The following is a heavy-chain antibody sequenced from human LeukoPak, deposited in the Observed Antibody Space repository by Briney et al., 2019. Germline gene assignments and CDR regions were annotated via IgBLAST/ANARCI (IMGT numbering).Heavy chain of an antibody. Sequence: SETLSLTCAVSGYSISSGYYWGWIRQPPGKGLEWIGSIYHSGSTYYNPSLKSRVTISVDTSKNQFSLKLSSVTAADTAVYYCARAGSMFGVVVFDYWGQGTLVTVSS. D-gene: IGHD3-3*01. CDR1: GYSISSGYY. J-gene: IGHJ4*02. V-gene: IGHV4-38-2*01. CDR3: ARAGSMFGVVVFDY. CDR2: IYHSGST.